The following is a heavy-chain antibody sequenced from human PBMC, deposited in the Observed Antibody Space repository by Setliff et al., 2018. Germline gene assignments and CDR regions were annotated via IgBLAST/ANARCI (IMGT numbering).Heavy chain of an antibody. V-gene: IGHV4-61*09. CDR2: IYTSWST. CDR1: GDSISSRRNY. D-gene: IGHD3-3*01. J-gene: IGHJ6*03. Sequence: SETLSLTCTVSGDSISSRRNYWGWFRQPAGKELEWIGQIYTSWSTNYNPSLKSRVTISLDTSKNQFSLKLSSVTAADTAVYYCARMSGFQYIDVWGKGTTVTV. CDR3: ARMSGFQYIDV.